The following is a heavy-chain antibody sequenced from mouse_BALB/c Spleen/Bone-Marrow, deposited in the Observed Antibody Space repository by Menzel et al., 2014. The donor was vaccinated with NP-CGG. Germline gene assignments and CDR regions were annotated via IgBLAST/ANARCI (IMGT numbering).Heavy chain of an antibody. Sequence: VQLQQSGAELARPGASVKMSCKASGYTFTSYTIHWVKQRPGQGLEWIGYINPSSDYTNYNQKFKDKATLTADKSSSTHFMHLSRQSSEKSAVYNYGREGLCEWFVFSGQGTLVSVSP. V-gene: IGHV1-4*01. CDR1: GYTFTSYT. D-gene: IGHD2-4*01. J-gene: IGHJ3*01. CDR3: GREGLCEWFVF. CDR2: INPSSDYT.